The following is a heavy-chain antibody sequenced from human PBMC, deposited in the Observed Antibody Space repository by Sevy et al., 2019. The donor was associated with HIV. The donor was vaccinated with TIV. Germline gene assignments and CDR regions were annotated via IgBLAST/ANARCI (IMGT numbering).Heavy chain of an antibody. CDR1: GGSISISSYY. V-gene: IGHV4-39*01. J-gene: IGHJ4*02. Sequence: SESLSLTCTVSGGSISISSYYCGWIRQPSGKGLEWIGSFYYSESTYYNPSLKSRVTISVDTSKNQFSLKLSSVTAADTAVYYCARAFRAVAGSYYFDYWGQGTLVTVSS. CDR3: ARAFRAVAGSYYFDY. CDR2: FYYSEST. D-gene: IGHD6-19*01.